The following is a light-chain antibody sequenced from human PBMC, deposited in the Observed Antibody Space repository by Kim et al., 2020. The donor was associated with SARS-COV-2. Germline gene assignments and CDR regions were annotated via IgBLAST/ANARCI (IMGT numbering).Light chain of an antibody. CDR3: LQHNTYPIT. Sequence: ASIRDRVTITCRASQDIRNDLGWYQQNPGRAPKRLIYGASSLQSGVPSRFSGSGSGTEFTLTISGLQPKDFATYFCLQHNTYPITFGQGTRLEIK. CDR1: QDIRND. CDR2: GAS. J-gene: IGKJ5*01. V-gene: IGKV1-17*01.